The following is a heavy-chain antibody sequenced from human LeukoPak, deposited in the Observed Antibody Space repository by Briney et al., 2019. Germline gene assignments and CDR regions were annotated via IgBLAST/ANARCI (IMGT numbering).Heavy chain of an antibody. V-gene: IGHV3-21*01. D-gene: IGHD3-9*01. CDR1: GFTFSSYS. CDR2: ISSSSSYI. Sequence: GSLRLSCAASGFTFSSYSMNWVRQAPGKGLEWVSSISSSSSYIYHADSVKGRFTISRDNAKNSLYLQMDSLRAEDTAVYYCARVYYDILTGYRQDAFDIWGQGTMVTVSS. J-gene: IGHJ3*02. CDR3: ARVYYDILTGYRQDAFDI.